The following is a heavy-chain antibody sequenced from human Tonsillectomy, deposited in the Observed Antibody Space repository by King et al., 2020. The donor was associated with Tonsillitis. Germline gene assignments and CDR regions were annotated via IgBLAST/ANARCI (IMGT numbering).Heavy chain of an antibody. CDR1: GYTFTTYY. D-gene: IGHD6-13*01. CDR2: INPYGVTR. V-gene: IGHV1-46*03. Sequence: QLVQSGAEVKKPGASVKVSCKASGYTFTTYYIHWVRQAPGQGLEWMGIINPYGVTRSYSQKFQGRVTMTSDTSTSTVHLELSSLRSEDTAVYYCARNAAAASDLDYWGQGTLVTVSS. J-gene: IGHJ4*02. CDR3: ARNAAAASDLDY.